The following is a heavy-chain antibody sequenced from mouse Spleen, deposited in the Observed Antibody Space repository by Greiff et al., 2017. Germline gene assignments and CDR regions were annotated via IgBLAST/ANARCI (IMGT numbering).Heavy chain of an antibody. CDR1: GFTFSSFG. J-gene: IGHJ4*01. V-gene: IGHV5-17*02. CDR3: ARGGYYDAMDY. CDR2: ISSGSSTI. Sequence: VQLQESGGGLVQPGGSRKLSCAASGFTFSSFGMHWVRQAPEKGLEWVAYISSGSSTIYYADTVKGRFTISRDNPKNTLFLQMPSLRSEDTAMYYCARGGYYDAMDYWGQGTSVTVSS. D-gene: IGHD2-2*01.